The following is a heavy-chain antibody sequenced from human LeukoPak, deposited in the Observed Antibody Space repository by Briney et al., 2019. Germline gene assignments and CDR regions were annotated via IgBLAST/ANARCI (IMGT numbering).Heavy chain of an antibody. CDR3: ARLGVKRSGQSYYYYGMDV. Sequence: SETLSLTCAVYGGSFSGYYWSWIRQPPGKGLEWIGEINHSGSTNYNPSLKSRVTISVDTSKNQFSLKLSSVTTADTAVYYCARLGVKRSGQSYYYYGMDVWGQGTTVTVSS. D-gene: IGHD1-26*01. J-gene: IGHJ6*02. CDR1: GGSFSGYY. CDR2: INHSGST. V-gene: IGHV4-34*01.